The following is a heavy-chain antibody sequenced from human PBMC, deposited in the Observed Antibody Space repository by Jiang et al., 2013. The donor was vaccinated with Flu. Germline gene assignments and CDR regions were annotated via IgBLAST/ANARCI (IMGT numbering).Heavy chain of an antibody. D-gene: IGHD6-13*01. CDR3: ATAIAAAQMNNYYYYGMDV. CDR1: GYTLTELS. V-gene: IGHV1-24*01. Sequence: GAEVKKPGASVKVSCKVSGYTLTELSMHWVRQAPGKGLEWMGGFDPEDGETIYAQKFQGRVTMTEDTSTDTAYMELSSLRSEDTAVYYCATAIAAAQMNNYYYYGMDVWGQGTTVTVSS. J-gene: IGHJ6*02. CDR2: FDPEDGET.